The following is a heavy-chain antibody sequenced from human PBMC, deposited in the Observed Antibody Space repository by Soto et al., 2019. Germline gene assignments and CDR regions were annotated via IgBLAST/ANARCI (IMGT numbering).Heavy chain of an antibody. CDR2: IIHILGIA. CDR1: GGTFSSYT. J-gene: IGHJ4*02. V-gene: IGHV1-69*02. D-gene: IGHD6-19*01. Sequence: QVQLVQSGAEVKKPGSSVKVSCKASGGTFSSYTISWVRQAPGQGLEWMGRIIHILGIANYAQKFQGRVTITADKSTSTAYMEMSSLRSEDTAVYYCARVYSSGWYVGWGQGTLVTVSS. CDR3: ARVYSSGWYVG.